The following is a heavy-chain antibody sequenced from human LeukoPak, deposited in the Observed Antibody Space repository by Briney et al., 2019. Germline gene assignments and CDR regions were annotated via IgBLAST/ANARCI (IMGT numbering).Heavy chain of an antibody. D-gene: IGHD2-15*01. CDR3: ARDLRYCSGGSCYSDAFDI. J-gene: IGHJ3*02. Sequence: GGSLRLSCAASGFTFSSSTMHWVRLAPGKGLEWVAVISYDGSNKYYADSVKGRFTISRDNSKNTLYLQMNSLRAEDTAVYYCARDLRYCSGGSCYSDAFDIWGQGTMVTVSS. CDR2: ISYDGSNK. CDR1: GFTFSSST. V-gene: IGHV3-30-3*01.